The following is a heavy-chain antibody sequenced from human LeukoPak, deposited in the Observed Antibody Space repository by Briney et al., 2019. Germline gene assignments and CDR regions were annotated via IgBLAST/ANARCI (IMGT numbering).Heavy chain of an antibody. CDR1: GFTFSSYE. CDR2: ISSSGSTM. V-gene: IGHV3-48*03. Sequence: PGGPLRLSCAASGFTFSSYEMNWVRQAPGKGLEWVSYISSSGSTMYYADSVKGRFTISRDNAKSSLYLLMNSLRAEDTAVYYCARDYVVAAAGTYYWGQGTLVTVSS. CDR3: ARDYVVAAAGTYY. D-gene: IGHD6-13*01. J-gene: IGHJ4*02.